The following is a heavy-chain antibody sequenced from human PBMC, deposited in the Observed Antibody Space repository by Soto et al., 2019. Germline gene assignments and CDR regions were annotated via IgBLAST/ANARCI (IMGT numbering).Heavy chain of an antibody. CDR3: ATPPGLPPYSNDMDV. J-gene: IGHJ6*02. V-gene: IGHV4-59*01. CDR1: GGSISNFY. CDR2: VYYRGST. D-gene: IGHD4-17*01. Sequence: QVHLQESGPGLVKPSETLSLTCTVSGGSISNFYWTWIRQPPGRGLEWIGYVYYRGSTNYNPSLKSRVTRSVDTPKNQFPLNLGSVTAADTAVYFCATPPGLPPYSNDMDVWGQGTTVTVSS.